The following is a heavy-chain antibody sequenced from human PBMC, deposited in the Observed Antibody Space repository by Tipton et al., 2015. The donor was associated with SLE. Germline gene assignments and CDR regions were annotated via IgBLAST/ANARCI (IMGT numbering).Heavy chain of an antibody. D-gene: IGHD6-19*01. Sequence: SLRLSCAASGFTFSSYWINWVRQAPGKGLEWVANIKQDGSEKYYVNSVKGRFTISRDNSKNTLYLEMNSLRAEDTAMYYCARDWGGGAVAGTLLTYWGQGTLVTVSS. J-gene: IGHJ4*02. CDR1: GFTFSSYW. CDR3: ARDWGGGAVAGTLLTY. CDR2: IKQDGSEK. V-gene: IGHV3-7*01.